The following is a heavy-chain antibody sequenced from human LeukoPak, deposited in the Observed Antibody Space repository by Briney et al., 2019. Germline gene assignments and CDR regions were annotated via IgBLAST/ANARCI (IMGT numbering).Heavy chain of an antibody. V-gene: IGHV3-23*01. Sequence: TGGSLRLSCEASGFTFRSFAMSWVRQAPGKGLEWLSGISASGHYIYQADSVKGRFTISRDNSKNTLYIEINSLRVEDTAVYYCARDGSWGDYQFYFYMDVWGKGTTVTASS. D-gene: IGHD2-2*01. CDR2: ISASGHYI. CDR1: GFTFRSFA. CDR3: ARDGSWGDYQFYFYMDV. J-gene: IGHJ6*03.